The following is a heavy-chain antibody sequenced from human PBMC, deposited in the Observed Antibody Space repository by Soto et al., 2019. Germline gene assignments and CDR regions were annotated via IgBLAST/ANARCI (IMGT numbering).Heavy chain of an antibody. V-gene: IGHV4-59*01. CDR3: ARVPTYYDFWSGYSGGYYFDY. CDR2: IYYSGST. Sequence: SETLSLTCTVSGGSISSYYWSWIRQPPGKGLEWIGYIYYSGSTNYNPSLKSRVTISVDTSKNQFSLKLSSVTAADTAVYYCARVPTYYDFWSGYSGGYYFDYWGQGTLVTVS. D-gene: IGHD3-3*01. CDR1: GGSISSYY. J-gene: IGHJ4*02.